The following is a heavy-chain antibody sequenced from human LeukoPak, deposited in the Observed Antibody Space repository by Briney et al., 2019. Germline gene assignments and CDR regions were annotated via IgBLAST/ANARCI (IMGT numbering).Heavy chain of an antibody. Sequence: PGGSLRLSCAASGVTFSTYGMTWVRQAPGKGLEWVSVISASGGSTYYADSVKGRFTISRDNSKNTLYLQMNSLRAEDTAVYYCAKRNLAGYFDYWGQGTLVTVSS. CDR3: AKRNLAGYFDY. CDR1: GVTFSTYG. CDR2: ISASGGST. J-gene: IGHJ4*02. D-gene: IGHD1-1*01. V-gene: IGHV3-23*01.